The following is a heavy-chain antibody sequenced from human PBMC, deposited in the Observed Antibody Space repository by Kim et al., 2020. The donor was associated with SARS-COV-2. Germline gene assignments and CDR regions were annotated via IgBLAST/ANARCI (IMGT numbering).Heavy chain of an antibody. CDR3: ARGREGYSSGWYWDY. J-gene: IGHJ4*02. Sequence: PSLKSRVTIAVDTSQNQFSLKLSSVTAADTAVYYCARGREGYSSGWYWDYWGQGTLVTVSS. V-gene: IGHV4-59*09. D-gene: IGHD6-19*01.